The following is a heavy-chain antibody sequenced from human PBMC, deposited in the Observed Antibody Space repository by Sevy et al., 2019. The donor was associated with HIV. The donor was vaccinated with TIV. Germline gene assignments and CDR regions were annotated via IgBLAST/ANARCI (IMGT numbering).Heavy chain of an antibody. CDR2: IHSDDTT. Sequence: GGSLRLSCAASGFTFSNAWMSWVRQAPGKGLEWVSVIHSDDTTYHADSVKDRFTISKDNFKNTLYLHMSSLRAEDTAVYYCARGKSGYGYALNYWGQGTLVTVSS. J-gene: IGHJ4*02. CDR1: GFTFSNAW. CDR3: ARGKSGYGYALNY. V-gene: IGHV3-66*01. D-gene: IGHD5-18*01.